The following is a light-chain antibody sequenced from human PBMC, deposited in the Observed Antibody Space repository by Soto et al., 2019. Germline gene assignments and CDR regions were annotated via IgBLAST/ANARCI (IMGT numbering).Light chain of an antibody. CDR3: QQYDNWPFT. CDR2: GAS. Sequence: EIVRTQSPATLSVSPGEGATLSCRASQSVSSKLACYQQKPGQAPRLLLYGASTRATGIPARFSGSESGTEFALTISSLQSEDFAVYYCQQYDNWPFTFGPGTKVDIK. J-gene: IGKJ3*01. CDR1: QSVSSK. V-gene: IGKV3-15*01.